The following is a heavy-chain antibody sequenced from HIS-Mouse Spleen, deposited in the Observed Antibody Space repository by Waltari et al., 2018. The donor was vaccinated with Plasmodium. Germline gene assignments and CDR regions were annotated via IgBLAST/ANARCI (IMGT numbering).Heavy chain of an antibody. Sequence: QVQLQESGPGLVKPSETLSLTCTVSGGSISSYYWSWIRTPPGKGLEWIGYIYYSGSTNYNPSLKSRVTISVDTSKNQFSLKLSSVTAADTAVYYCARDCSSTSCLDAFDIWGQGTMVTVSS. V-gene: IGHV4-59*01. CDR3: ARDCSSTSCLDAFDI. CDR1: GGSISSYY. CDR2: IYYSGST. D-gene: IGHD2-2*01. J-gene: IGHJ3*02.